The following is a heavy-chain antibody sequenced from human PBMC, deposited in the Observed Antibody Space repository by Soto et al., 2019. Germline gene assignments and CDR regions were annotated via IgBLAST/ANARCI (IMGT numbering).Heavy chain of an antibody. Sequence: AGGSLRLSCAASGSTFSSYSMNWVRQAPGKGLEWVSSISSSSSYIYYADPVKGRFTISRDNAKNSLYLQMNSLRAEDTAVYYCARDYYDIWSGYYYYYYYGMDVWGQGTTVTVSS. CDR3: ARDYYDIWSGYYYYYYYGMDV. CDR2: ISSSSSYI. D-gene: IGHD3-3*01. V-gene: IGHV3-21*01. CDR1: GSTFSSYS. J-gene: IGHJ6*02.